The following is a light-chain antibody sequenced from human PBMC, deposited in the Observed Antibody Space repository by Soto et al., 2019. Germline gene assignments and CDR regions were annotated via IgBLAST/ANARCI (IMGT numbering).Light chain of an antibody. V-gene: IGKV3-11*01. Sequence: EIVLTQSPSTLSWSAGERATLSCGASQSVSSYLAWYQQKPGQAPRLLIYDASNRATGIPARFSGSGSGTDFTLTISSLEPQDFAVYYCQQRSNWPPITFGQGTRLEIK. CDR1: QSVSSY. J-gene: IGKJ5*01. CDR3: QQRSNWPPIT. CDR2: DAS.